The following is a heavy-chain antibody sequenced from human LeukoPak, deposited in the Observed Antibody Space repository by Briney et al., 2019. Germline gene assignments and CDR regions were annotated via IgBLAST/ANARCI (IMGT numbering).Heavy chain of an antibody. CDR1: GGSMSSYY. V-gene: IGHV4-59*01. Sequence: RPSETLSLTCTVSGGSMSSYYWSCIRQPPGKGLEWIGYIYYSGSTNYNPSLKSRVTISVDTSKNQFSLKLSSVTAADTAVYYCARSPSWGYYDSSAYYFDYWGQGTLFTVSS. CDR2: IYYSGST. J-gene: IGHJ4*02. CDR3: ARSPSWGYYDSSAYYFDY. D-gene: IGHD3-22*01.